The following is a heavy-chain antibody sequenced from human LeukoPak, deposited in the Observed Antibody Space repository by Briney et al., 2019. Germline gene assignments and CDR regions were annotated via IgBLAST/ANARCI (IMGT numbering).Heavy chain of an antibody. V-gene: IGHV3-30*02. CDR1: GFTFSSYG. Sequence: GGSLRLSCAASGFTFSSYGMHWVRQAPGKGLEWVAFIRYDGSTKYYADSVKGRFTISRDNSKNTLYLQMNSLRAEDTAVYYCARAPRQMSYSGSYYFDYWGQGTLVTVSS. J-gene: IGHJ4*02. CDR3: ARAPRQMSYSGSYYFDY. D-gene: IGHD1-26*01. CDR2: IRYDGSTK.